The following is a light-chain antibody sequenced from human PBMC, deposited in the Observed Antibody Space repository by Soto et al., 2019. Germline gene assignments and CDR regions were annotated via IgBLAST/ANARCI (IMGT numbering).Light chain of an antibody. CDR2: GAS. J-gene: IGKJ1*01. V-gene: IGKV3-20*01. CDR3: QQYGSSPRT. CDR1: QSVSSSY. Sequence: EIVLTQSPGTPSLSPGERATLSCRASQSVSSSYLACYQQKHGQAPKILIYGASSSATGIPDRFSGSGSGTDFTLTISRLESEDFAVYYCQQYGSSPRTLGQGTKVDIK.